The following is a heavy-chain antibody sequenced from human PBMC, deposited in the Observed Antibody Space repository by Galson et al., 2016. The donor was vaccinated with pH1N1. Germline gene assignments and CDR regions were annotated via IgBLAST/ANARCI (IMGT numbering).Heavy chain of an antibody. CDR3: TKGGSIAAPDEAFDI. CDR2: ISGSSGNT. J-gene: IGHJ3*02. V-gene: IGHV3-23*01. Sequence: SLRLSCAASGFTFISYAMSWVRQAPGKGLEWVSVISGSSGNTYYGDSVKGRFTISRDNSKNTLYLQMNSLRAEDTAVYYCTKGGSIAAPDEAFDIWGQGTMVTVSS. D-gene: IGHD6-6*01. CDR1: GFTFISYA.